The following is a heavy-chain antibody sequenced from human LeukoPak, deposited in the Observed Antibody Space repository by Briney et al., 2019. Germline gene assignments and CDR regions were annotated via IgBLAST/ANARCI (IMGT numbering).Heavy chain of an antibody. Sequence: PSDPLSFTCTVSGGSISSYYWSWIRQPAGKGLEWIGHISTSGSTNYNPSLKSRVTMSVDTSKNQFSLKLSSVTATDTAVYYCARERFHYYDSSGYLPVYYFDYWGQGTLVTVSS. CDR2: ISTSGST. V-gene: IGHV4-4*07. J-gene: IGHJ4*02. D-gene: IGHD3-22*01. CDR3: ARERFHYYDSSGYLPVYYFDY. CDR1: GGSISSYY.